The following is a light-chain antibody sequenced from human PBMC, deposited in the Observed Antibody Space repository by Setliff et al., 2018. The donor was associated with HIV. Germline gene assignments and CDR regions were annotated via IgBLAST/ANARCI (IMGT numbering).Light chain of an antibody. J-gene: IGLJ1*01. V-gene: IGLV2-11*01. CDR1: ASDIGNYKY. CDR2: DVS. Sequence: QSVLTQPRSVSGSPGQSVTISCTGTASDIGNYKYVSWYQQHPEKAPKLILYDVSQRPSGVPDRFSGSKSDNTASLTISGLQSEDEGDYYCCSYAGTYTSLYVFGTGTKVTVL. CDR3: CSYAGTYTSLYV.